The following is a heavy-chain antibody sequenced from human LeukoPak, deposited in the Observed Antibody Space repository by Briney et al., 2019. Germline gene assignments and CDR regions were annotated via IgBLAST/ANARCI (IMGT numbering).Heavy chain of an antibody. CDR1: GGSISSGGYS. V-gene: IGHV4-30-2*01. CDR3: ASGGYSYGFDY. CDR2: IYHNGNT. D-gene: IGHD5-18*01. J-gene: IGHJ4*02. Sequence: SETLSLTCAVSGGSISSGGYSWSWIRQPPGKGLEWIGYIYHNGNTYYGPSLKSRVTISVDRPKNQLSLKLSSVTAADTAMYYCASGGYSYGFDYWGQGTLVTVSS.